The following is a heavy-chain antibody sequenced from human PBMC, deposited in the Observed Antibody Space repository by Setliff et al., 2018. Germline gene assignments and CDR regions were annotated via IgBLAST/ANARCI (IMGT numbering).Heavy chain of an antibody. J-gene: IGHJ1*01. CDR3: ARGGVGTTPWAEYFQH. CDR2: ISYDGNTK. CDR1: GFTFSTYE. D-gene: IGHD1-1*01. Sequence: SCAASGFTFSTYEMHWVRQAPGKGLEWVAHISYDGNTKYYTDSVKGRFTVSRDNSDKKAYLQMNGLRSEDTAVYYCARGGVGTTPWAEYFQHWGQGTLVTVSS. V-gene: IGHV3-30*04.